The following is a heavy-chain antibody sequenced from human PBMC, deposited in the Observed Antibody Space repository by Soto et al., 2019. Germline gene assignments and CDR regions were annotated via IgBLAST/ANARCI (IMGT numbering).Heavy chain of an antibody. D-gene: IGHD6-13*01. J-gene: IGHJ4*02. CDR2: ISGSGGNT. V-gene: IGHV3-23*01. Sequence: GGSLRLSCAASGFTFASYAMSWVRQAPGKGLEWVSGISGSGGNTYNADSVKGRFTVSRDNSKNTLYLDMISLRAEDTAVYYCAKGLSIAAAGTFDYWGQGTLVTVSS. CDR3: AKGLSIAAAGTFDY. CDR1: GFTFASYA.